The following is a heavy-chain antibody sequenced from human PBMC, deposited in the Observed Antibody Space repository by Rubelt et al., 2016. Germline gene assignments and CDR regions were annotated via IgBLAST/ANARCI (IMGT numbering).Heavy chain of an antibody. CDR3: ARDYCSSTSCYRYYYYYMDV. CDR1: SYG. Sequence: SYGMHWVRQAPGKGLEWVAVIWYDGSNKYYADSVKGRFTISRDNSKNTLYLQMNSLRAEDTAVYYCARDYCSSTSCYRYYYYYMDVWGKGTTVTVSS. J-gene: IGHJ6*03. V-gene: IGHV3-33*01. D-gene: IGHD2-2*01. CDR2: IWYDGSNK.